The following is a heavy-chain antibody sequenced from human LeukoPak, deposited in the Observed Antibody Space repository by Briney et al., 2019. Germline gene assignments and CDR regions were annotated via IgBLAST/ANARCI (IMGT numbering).Heavy chain of an antibody. CDR2: ISYDGSNK. V-gene: IGHV3-30*18. CDR1: GFTFSSYV. Sequence: AGRSLRLSCAASGFTFSSYVMHWVRQAPGKGLEWVAVISYDGSNKYYADSVKGRFTISRDNSKNTLYLQMNSLRAEDTAVYYCAKAPLAAAGIYYFDYWGQGTLVTVSS. J-gene: IGHJ4*02. D-gene: IGHD6-13*01. CDR3: AKAPLAAAGIYYFDY.